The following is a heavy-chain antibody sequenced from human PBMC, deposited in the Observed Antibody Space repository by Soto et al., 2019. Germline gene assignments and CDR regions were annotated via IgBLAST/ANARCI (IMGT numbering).Heavy chain of an antibody. J-gene: IGHJ3*02. CDR2: ISSSSSTI. CDR3: AREYLIDIVATIKFAFDI. D-gene: IGHD5-12*01. Sequence: GGSLRLSCAASGFTFSSYSMNWVRQAPGKGLEWVSYISSSSSTIYYADSVKGRFTISRDNAKNSLYLQMNSLRAEDTAVYYCAREYLIDIVATIKFAFDIWGQGTMVTVSS. CDR1: GFTFSSYS. V-gene: IGHV3-48*01.